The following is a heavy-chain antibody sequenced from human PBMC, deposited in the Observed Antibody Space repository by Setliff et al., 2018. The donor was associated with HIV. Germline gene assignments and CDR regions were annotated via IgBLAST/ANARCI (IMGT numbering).Heavy chain of an antibody. D-gene: IGHD2-8*01. V-gene: IGHV3-48*01. J-gene: IGHJ4*02. CDR1: GFTFSSYS. CDR2: IRSSTTI. Sequence: GGSLRLSCEASGFTFSSYSMNWVRQAPGKGLEWVSYIRSSTTIYYADSVKGRFTTSRDNGKNSLYLQMNSLRAEDTAVYYCVRDDKWAFDYWGQGTLVTVSS. CDR3: VRDDKWAFDY.